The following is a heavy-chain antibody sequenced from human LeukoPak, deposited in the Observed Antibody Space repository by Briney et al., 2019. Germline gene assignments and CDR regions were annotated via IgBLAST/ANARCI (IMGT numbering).Heavy chain of an antibody. Sequence: PGGSLRLSCAASGFTFSSYSMNWVRQAPGKGLEWVSSTSSSSSYIYYADSVKGRFTISRDNAKNSLYLQMNSLRAEDTAVYYCARDLGSTAMEIDYWGQGTLVTVSS. CDR2: TSSSSSYI. CDR1: GFTFSSYS. J-gene: IGHJ4*02. V-gene: IGHV3-21*01. D-gene: IGHD5-18*01. CDR3: ARDLGSTAMEIDY.